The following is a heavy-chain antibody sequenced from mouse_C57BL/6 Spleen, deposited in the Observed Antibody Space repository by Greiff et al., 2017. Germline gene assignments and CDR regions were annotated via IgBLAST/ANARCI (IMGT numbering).Heavy chain of an antibody. D-gene: IGHD2-4*01. J-gene: IGHJ3*01. CDR1: GYTFTSYW. CDR2: IHPNSGST. V-gene: IGHV1-64*01. Sequence: VQLQQPGAELVKPGASVKLSCKASGYTFTSYWMHWVKQRPGQGLEWIGMIHPNSGSTNYNEKFKSKATLTVAQSSSTAYLQLSSLTSEDAAVYDCARGQRDYDEAWFAYWGQGTLVTVSA. CDR3: ARGQRDYDEAWFAY.